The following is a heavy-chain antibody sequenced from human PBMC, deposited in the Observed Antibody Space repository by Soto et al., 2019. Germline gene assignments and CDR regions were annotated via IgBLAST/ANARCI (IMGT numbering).Heavy chain of an antibody. CDR1: GSTFSGYT. V-gene: IGHV3-23*01. CDR2: ISHSGEST. Sequence: EVQPLESGGGLAQPGGSLRLSCAASGSTFSGYTMAWVRQAPGKGLEWVSTISHSGESTYYAESVKGRFTISRDNSKNTLYLQMNSLRGEDTAVYFCSKDGWENWGQGTLVTVAS. J-gene: IGHJ4*02. CDR3: SKDGWEN. D-gene: IGHD6-19*01.